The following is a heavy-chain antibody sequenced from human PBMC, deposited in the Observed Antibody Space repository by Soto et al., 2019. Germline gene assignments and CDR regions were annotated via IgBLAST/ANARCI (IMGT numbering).Heavy chain of an antibody. D-gene: IGHD2-2*01. Sequence: ASVKVSCKASGYTFTSYDINWVRQATGQGLEWMGWMNPNSGNTGYAQKFQGRVTMTRNTSISTAYMELSSLRSEETAVYYCAREGCSSTSCYAGIRGYYYYYMDVWGKGTTVTVSS. CDR1: GYTFTSYD. V-gene: IGHV1-8*01. J-gene: IGHJ6*03. CDR2: MNPNSGNT. CDR3: AREGCSSTSCYAGIRGYYYYYMDV.